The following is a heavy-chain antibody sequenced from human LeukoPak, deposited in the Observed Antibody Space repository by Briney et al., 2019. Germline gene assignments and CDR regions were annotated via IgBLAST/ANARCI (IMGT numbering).Heavy chain of an antibody. V-gene: IGHV4-59*02. CDR3: AREIWGTHGY. Sequence: SETLSLTCTVSSGSVNAYYWSWIRQPPGRGLEWIGYVHHSGTTKYNPSFTSRVTVSIDTSKNQFPLNLYSVTTADTAVYYCAREIWGTHGYWGQGTLVTVSS. J-gene: IGHJ4*02. CDR2: VHHSGTT. D-gene: IGHD3-16*01. CDR1: SGSVNAYY.